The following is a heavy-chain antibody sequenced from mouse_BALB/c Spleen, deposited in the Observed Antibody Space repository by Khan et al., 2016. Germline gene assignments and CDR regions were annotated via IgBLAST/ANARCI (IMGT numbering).Heavy chain of an antibody. CDR3: ARSNRNDVWFDY. J-gene: IGHJ3*01. V-gene: IGHV3-8*02. CDR2: INYSGST. CDR1: GDSITSGY. D-gene: IGHD2-14*01. Sequence: EVKLLESGPSLVKPSQTLSLTCSVTGDSITSGYWNWIRKFPGNKLEYMGYINYSGSTHYNPSLKSRISITRDTSKNQYYLQLNSVTTEDIATYYCARSNRNDVWFDYWAQGTLVTVSA.